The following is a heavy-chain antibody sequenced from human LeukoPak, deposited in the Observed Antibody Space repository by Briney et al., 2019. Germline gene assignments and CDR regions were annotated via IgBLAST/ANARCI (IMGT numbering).Heavy chain of an antibody. Sequence: QAGGSLRLSCAASGFTFTDYAMTWVRQAPGRGLEWVSSVDGGGGGTYYADSVKGRFTISRDNSKDTLYLQMNGLRAEDTAVYFCAKQSAGSAAWYSLHYDFWGQGTLVTVSS. D-gene: IGHD6-13*01. J-gene: IGHJ4*02. CDR2: VDGGGGGT. V-gene: IGHV3-23*01. CDR3: AKQSAGSAAWYSLHYDF. CDR1: GFTFTDYA.